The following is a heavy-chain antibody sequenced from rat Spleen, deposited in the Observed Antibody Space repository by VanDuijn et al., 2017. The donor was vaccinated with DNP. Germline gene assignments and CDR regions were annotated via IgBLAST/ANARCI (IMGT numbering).Heavy chain of an antibody. D-gene: IGHD1-3*01. CDR3: ARHGRVTTVATYWYFDF. J-gene: IGHJ1*01. Sequence: EVQLVESGGGLVQPGGALKLSCAASGFIFSDYYLAWVRQAPTKGLEWVASISTNGGNAYYRDSVKGRFTISRDNAKSTLYLQMDSLRSEDTATYYCARHGRVTTVATYWYFDFWGPGTMVTVSS. V-gene: IGHV5-25*01. CDR2: ISTNGGNA. CDR1: GFIFSDYY.